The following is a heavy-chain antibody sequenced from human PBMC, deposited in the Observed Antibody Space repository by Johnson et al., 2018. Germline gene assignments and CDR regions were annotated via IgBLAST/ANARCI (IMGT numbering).Heavy chain of an antibody. V-gene: IGHV1-8*01. CDR3: ARNWDDWYFDL. CDR2: MNPNNGYT. CDR1: GYPFTSLD. Sequence: QVQLLESGAEVKKPGASVKVSCKASGYPFTSLDINWVRQAPGQGLEWLGWMNPNNGYTAYAQKFQGSVTLTRDTSINTAYMELTSLINEETAVYYCARNWDDWYFDLGGPGTLVTVSS. D-gene: IGHD1-1*01. J-gene: IGHJ2*01.